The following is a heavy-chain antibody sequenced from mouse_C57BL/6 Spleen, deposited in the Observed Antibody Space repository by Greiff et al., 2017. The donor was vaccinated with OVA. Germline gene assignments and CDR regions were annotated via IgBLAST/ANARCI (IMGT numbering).Heavy chain of an antibody. D-gene: IGHD2-1*01. V-gene: IGHV1-53*01. CDR2: INPSNGGT. J-gene: IGHJ2*01. Sequence: QVHVKQPGTELVKPGASVKLSCKASGYTFTSYWMHWVKQRPGQGLEWIGNINPSNGGTNYNEKFKSKATLTVDKSSSTAYMQLSSLTSEDSAVYYCARSGAIYYGNYFDYWGQGTTLTVSS. CDR1: GYTFTSYW. CDR3: ARSGAIYYGNYFDY.